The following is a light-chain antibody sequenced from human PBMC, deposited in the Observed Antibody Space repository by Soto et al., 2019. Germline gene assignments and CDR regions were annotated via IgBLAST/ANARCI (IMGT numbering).Light chain of an antibody. V-gene: IGKV3-20*01. J-gene: IGKJ1*01. CDR2: GAS. CDR3: QQYGTSPWT. Sequence: EIVLTQSPGTLSLSPGERATLSCRASQSVSTNQLAWYQQKPGQAPRLLIYGASTRATGIPDRFSGSGSGTDFTLTISRLEPEDFAVYYCQQYGTSPWTFGQGTKVDI. CDR1: QSVSTNQ.